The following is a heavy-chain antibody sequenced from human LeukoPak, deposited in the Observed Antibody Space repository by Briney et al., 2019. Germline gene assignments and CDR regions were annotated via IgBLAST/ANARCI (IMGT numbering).Heavy chain of an antibody. CDR3: AKSEGYCSSTSCYYFDY. J-gene: IGHJ4*02. V-gene: IGHV3-23*01. D-gene: IGHD2-2*01. CDR2: ISGSGGST. CDR1: GFTFSSYA. Sequence: PGGSLRLSCAASGFTFSSYAMSWVRQAPGKGLEWVSAISGSGGSTYYADSVKGRFTISRDNSKNTLYLQMNSLRAEDTAVYYCAKSEGYCSSTSCYYFDYWGQGTLVTVSS.